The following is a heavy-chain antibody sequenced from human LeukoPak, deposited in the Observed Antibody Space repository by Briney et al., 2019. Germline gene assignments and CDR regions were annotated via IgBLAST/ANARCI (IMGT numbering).Heavy chain of an antibody. D-gene: IGHD2-2*01. J-gene: IGHJ4*02. CDR2: FHREDGDK. CDR1: GYPLNELS. Sequence: ASVRVSCMVSGYPLNELSMHWVRQAPGKGLEWMGGFHREDGDKIYAQSFQGRFTLTKDTSADTAYMELSSLRSEDTAVYYCARELGYCSSTSCYYYFDYWGQGTLVTVSS. CDR3: ARELGYCSSTSCYYYFDY. V-gene: IGHV1-24*01.